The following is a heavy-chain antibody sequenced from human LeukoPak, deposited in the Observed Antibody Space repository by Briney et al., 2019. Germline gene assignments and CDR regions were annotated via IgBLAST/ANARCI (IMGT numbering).Heavy chain of an antibody. J-gene: IGHJ3*02. CDR3: ASISRDDAFDI. Sequence: PGGSLRLSCAASGFTFSSYWMSWVRQAPGQGLEWVANIKQYGGEKYYVDSVKGRFTISRDNAKNSLYLQMNSLRAEDTAVYYCASISRDDAFDIWGQGTMVTVSS. CDR2: IKQYGGEK. CDR1: GFTFSSYW. V-gene: IGHV3-7*02.